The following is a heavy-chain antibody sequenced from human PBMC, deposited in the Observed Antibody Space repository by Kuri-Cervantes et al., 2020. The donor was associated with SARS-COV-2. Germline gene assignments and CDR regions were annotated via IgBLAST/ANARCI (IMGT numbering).Heavy chain of an antibody. Sequence: GGSLRLSCAASGFTFSSYGMHWVRQASGKGLEWVGRVRGKANNYATAYAASVKGRFTISRDDSKNMAYLQMNSLKTEDTAVYYCATSSMIVIGAWFDPWGQGTLVTVSS. V-gene: IGHV3-73*01. CDR2: VRGKANNYAT. J-gene: IGHJ5*02. CDR1: GFTFSSYG. CDR3: ATSSMIVIGAWFDP. D-gene: IGHD3-22*01.